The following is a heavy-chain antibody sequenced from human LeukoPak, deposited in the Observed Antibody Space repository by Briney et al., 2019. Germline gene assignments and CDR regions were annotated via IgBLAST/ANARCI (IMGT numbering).Heavy chain of an antibody. CDR2: ISWNSGSI. D-gene: IGHD6-13*01. Sequence: GRSLRLSCAASGFTFDDYAMHWVRQAPGKGLEWVSGISWNSGSIGYADSVKGRFTISRDNAKNSLYLQMNSLRAEDTALYYCAKDQKAQYNSTFGPYGMDVWGQGTTVTVSS. CDR1: GFTFDDYA. CDR3: AKDQKAQYNSTFGPYGMDV. J-gene: IGHJ6*02. V-gene: IGHV3-9*01.